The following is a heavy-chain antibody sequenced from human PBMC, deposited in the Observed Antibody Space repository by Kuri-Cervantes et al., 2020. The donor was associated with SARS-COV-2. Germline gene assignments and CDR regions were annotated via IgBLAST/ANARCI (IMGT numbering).Heavy chain of an antibody. CDR1: GGSTSRHY. V-gene: IGHV4-59*11. CDR2: IYYGGST. D-gene: IGHD3-3*01. J-gene: IGHJ3*02. CDR3: ASQVTIFGVEYDAFDI. Sequence: SETLSLTCTVSGGSTSRHYWSWIRQPPGKGLEWIGYIYYGGSTNYNPSLKNRVTISIDTSKNQFSLMLSSMTAADTAVYYCASQVTIFGVEYDAFDIWGQGTTVTVSS.